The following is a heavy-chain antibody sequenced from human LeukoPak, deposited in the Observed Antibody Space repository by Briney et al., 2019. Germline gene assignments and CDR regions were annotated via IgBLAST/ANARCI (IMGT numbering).Heavy chain of an antibody. V-gene: IGHV3-9*01. D-gene: IGHD2-2*01. Sequence: PGRSLRLSCAASGFTFDDYAMHWVRQAPGKGLEWVSGISWNSGSIGYADSVKGRFTISRDNAKNSLYLQMNSLRAEDTAVYYCARDYIVVVPAMDVWGKGTTVTVSS. CDR1: GFTFDDYA. CDR2: ISWNSGSI. CDR3: ARDYIVVVPAMDV. J-gene: IGHJ6*03.